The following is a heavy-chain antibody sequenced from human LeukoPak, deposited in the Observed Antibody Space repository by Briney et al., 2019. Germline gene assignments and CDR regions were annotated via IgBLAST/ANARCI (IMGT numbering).Heavy chain of an antibody. J-gene: IGHJ4*02. D-gene: IGHD3-10*01. CDR1: GFTFSSYA. CDR2: ISYDGSNK. Sequence: TGGSLRPSCAASGFTFSSYAMHWVRQAPGKGLEWVAVISYDGSNKYYADSVKGRLTISRDNSKNTLYLQMNSLRAEDTAVYYCAREGFLWFGEHLAKYYFDYWGQGTLVTVSS. V-gene: IGHV3-30-3*01. CDR3: AREGFLWFGEHLAKYYFDY.